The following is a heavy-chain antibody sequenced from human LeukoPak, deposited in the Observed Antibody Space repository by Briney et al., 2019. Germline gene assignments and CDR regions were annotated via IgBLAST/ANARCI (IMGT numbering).Heavy chain of an antibody. V-gene: IGHV3-23*01. CDR2: SGTGGGT. CDR1: GFTFSGYA. Sequence: QAGGSLRLSCAASGFTFSGYAMSWVRQAPGKGLEWVSASGTGGGTYYADSVKGRFTISRDNSKNTMYLQMNSLRAEDTALYYCARLRGSSWYYFDYWGQGTLVTVSS. D-gene: IGHD6-13*01. J-gene: IGHJ4*02. CDR3: ARLRGSSWYYFDY.